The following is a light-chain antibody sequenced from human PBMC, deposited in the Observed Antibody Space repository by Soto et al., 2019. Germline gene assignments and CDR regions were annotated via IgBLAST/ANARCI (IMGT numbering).Light chain of an antibody. J-gene: IGLJ1*01. CDR2: EVT. CDR3: SADAGSNALV. Sequence: QSVLAQPPSASGSPGQSVTISCTGTSSDVGDNYVSWYQQHLGKAPKLIIYEVTLRPSGVPDRFSGSKSGNTASLTVSGLQADDEADYYGSADAGSNALVFGTGTKLTVL. V-gene: IGLV2-8*01. CDR1: SSDVGDNY.